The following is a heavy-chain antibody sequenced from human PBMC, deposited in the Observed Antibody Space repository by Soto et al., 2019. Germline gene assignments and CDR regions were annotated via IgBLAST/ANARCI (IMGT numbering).Heavy chain of an antibody. CDR3: ANLHQYGDSWSYYFDY. Sequence: QVQLVESGGGVVQPGRSLRLSCAGSGFTFSSHGMHWVRQAPGKGLEGVAAISNDGTNKDYADSVKGRFTISRDNSKNTLYLQMNSLRTEDTAVYYCANLHQYGDSWSYYFDYWGQGTLVTVSS. J-gene: IGHJ4*02. CDR2: ISNDGTNK. V-gene: IGHV3-30*18. CDR1: GFTFSSHG. D-gene: IGHD4-17*01.